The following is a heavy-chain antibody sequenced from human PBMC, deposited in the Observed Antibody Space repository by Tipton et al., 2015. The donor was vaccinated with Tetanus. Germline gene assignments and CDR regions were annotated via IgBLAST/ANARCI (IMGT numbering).Heavy chain of an antibody. D-gene: IGHD3-10*01. CDR1: GGSVSSGSYY. Sequence: TLSLTCTVFGGSVSSGSYYWAWIRQPPGKGLEWIGTMYNSGATYYNPSLKGRVTISGDTSKNLFSLTSVTASDTAVYYCARPEASGRARGFDIWGQGTKVTVSP. CDR3: ARPEASGRARGFDI. CDR2: MYNSGAT. V-gene: IGHV4-39*02. J-gene: IGHJ3*02.